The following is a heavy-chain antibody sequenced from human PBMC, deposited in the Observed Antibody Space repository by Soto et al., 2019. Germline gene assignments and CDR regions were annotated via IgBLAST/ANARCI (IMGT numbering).Heavy chain of an antibody. D-gene: IGHD2-15*01. CDR2: INSDGSVS. J-gene: IGHJ6*03. CDR3: ARGDCVGGSCYSLAGSFYYYMDA. CDR1: GFTFRNYW. V-gene: IGHV3-74*02. Sequence: EVQLVESGGGLVQPGGSLRLSCAASGFTFRNYWMYWVRQAPGQGLEWVSRINSDGSVSSYADSVKGRLTISRDNVQNTLYLLMDSLRAEDTAVYYCARGDCVGGSCYSLAGSFYYYMDAWGKGTTVTVFS.